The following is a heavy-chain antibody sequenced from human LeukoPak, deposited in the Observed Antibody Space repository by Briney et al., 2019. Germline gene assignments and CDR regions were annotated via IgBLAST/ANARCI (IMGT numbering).Heavy chain of an antibody. CDR3: ARHRVISRLFDY. D-gene: IGHD3-22*01. Sequence: PSETLSLTCTVSGGSISSSSYHWGWIRQPPGKGLEWIGSIYYSGSTHYNPSLKSRVTISVDTSKNQFSLKLSSVTAADTAVYYCARHRVISRLFDYWGQGTLVTVSS. V-gene: IGHV4-39*01. CDR2: IYYSGST. CDR1: GGSISSSSYH. J-gene: IGHJ4*02.